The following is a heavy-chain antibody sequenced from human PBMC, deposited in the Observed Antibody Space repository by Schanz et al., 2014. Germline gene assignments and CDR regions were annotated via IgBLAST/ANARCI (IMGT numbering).Heavy chain of an antibody. CDR3: ARDRGYCSGGSCLTFDY. CDR2: ISYDGRNK. J-gene: IGHJ4*02. CDR1: GFTFSSYA. D-gene: IGHD2-15*01. Sequence: VHLLESGGGLVQPGGSLRLSCAASGFTFSSYAMHWVRQAPGKGLEWVAVISYDGRNKYYADSVKGRFTISRDNSKNTLYLQMNTLRAEDTAVYYCARDRGYCSGGSCLTFDYWGQGTLVTVSS. V-gene: IGHV3-30-3*01.